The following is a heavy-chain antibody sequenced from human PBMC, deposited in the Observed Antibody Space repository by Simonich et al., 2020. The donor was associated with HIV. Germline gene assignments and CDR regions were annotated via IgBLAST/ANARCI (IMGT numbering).Heavy chain of an antibody. D-gene: IGHD3-10*01. CDR2: ISHSGST. Sequence: QVHLQQWGAGLLKPSETLSLTCAAYGGSFSGYFWSWIRQPPGKGLGWIGEISHSGSTDYNPPLKGRVTISVDTSKNQFSLKLSSVTAADTAMYYCARRPPITGRGFDIWGQGTMVTVSS. CDR1: GGSFSGYF. V-gene: IGHV4-34*01. CDR3: ARRPPITGRGFDI. J-gene: IGHJ3*02.